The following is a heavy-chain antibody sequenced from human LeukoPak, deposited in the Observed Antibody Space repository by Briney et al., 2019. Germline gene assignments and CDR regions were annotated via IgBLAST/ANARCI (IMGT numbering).Heavy chain of an antibody. CDR3: ARKGVEMATIGDY. CDR1: GFTFSIYW. D-gene: IGHD5-24*01. CDR2: IKQDGSEK. Sequence: PGGSLRLSCAASGFTFSIYWMSWVRQAPGKGLEWVANIKQDGSEKYYVDSVKGRFTISRDNAKNSLYLQMNSLRAEDTAVYYCARKGVEMATIGDYWGQGTLVTVSS. J-gene: IGHJ4*02. V-gene: IGHV3-7*01.